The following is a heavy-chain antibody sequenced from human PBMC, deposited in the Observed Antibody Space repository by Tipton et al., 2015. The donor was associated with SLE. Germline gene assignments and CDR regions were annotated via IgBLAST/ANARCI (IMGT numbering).Heavy chain of an antibody. CDR1: GGSFSNYH. V-gene: IGHV4-34*01. Sequence: GLVKPSETLSLTCAVNGGSFSNYHWTWIRQTPGKGLEWIGEINRSGNTNYNPSLTSRVTMSVDTSKNHFALKLSSVTAADTAVYYCAIPRPPSRRAFDIWGQGTMVTVSS. CDR2: INRSGNT. J-gene: IGHJ3*02. CDR3: AIPRPPSRRAFDI.